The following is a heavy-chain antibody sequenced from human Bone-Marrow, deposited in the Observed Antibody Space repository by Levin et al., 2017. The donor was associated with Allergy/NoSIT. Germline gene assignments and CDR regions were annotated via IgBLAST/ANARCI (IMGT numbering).Heavy chain of an antibody. D-gene: IGHD2-2*01. Sequence: SETLSLTCTVSGGSISSGSYYWSWIRQPAGKGLEWIGRIYTSGSTNYNPSLKSRVTISVDTSKNQFSLKLSSVTAADTAVYYCARSLYYYYCSSTSCSINWFDPWGQGTLVTVSS. J-gene: IGHJ5*02. V-gene: IGHV4-61*02. CDR3: ARSLYYYYCSSTSCSINWFDP. CDR1: GGSISSGSYY. CDR2: IYTSGST.